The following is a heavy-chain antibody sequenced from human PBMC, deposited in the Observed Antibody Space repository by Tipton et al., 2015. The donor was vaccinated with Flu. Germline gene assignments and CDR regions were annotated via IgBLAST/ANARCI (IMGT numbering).Heavy chain of an antibody. V-gene: IGHV4-59*08. CDR1: GGSISSYY. CDR3: ARQNGWFDP. D-gene: IGHD2-8*01. CDR2: IYYSWST. Sequence: LSCTVSGGSISSYYWSWIRQPPGKGLEWIGYIYYSWSTNYNPSLKSRVTISVDTSKNQFSLKLSSVTAADTAVYYCARQNGWFDPWGQGTLVTVSS. J-gene: IGHJ5*02.